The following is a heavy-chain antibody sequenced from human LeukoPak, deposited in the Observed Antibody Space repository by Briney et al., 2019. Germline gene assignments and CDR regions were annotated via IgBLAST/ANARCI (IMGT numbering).Heavy chain of an antibody. Sequence: PGGSLRLSCAASGFTFSSYSMNWVRQAPGKGLEWVSYISSSSSTIYYADSVKGRFTISRDNAKNSLYLQMNSLRAEDTAVYYCARDRSGWPDGAFDYWGQGTLVTVSS. J-gene: IGHJ4*02. V-gene: IGHV3-48*04. D-gene: IGHD6-19*01. CDR1: GFTFSSYS. CDR3: ARDRSGWPDGAFDY. CDR2: ISSSSSTI.